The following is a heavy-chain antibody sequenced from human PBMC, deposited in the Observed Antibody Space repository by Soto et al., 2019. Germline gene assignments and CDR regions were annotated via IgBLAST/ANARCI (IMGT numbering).Heavy chain of an antibody. V-gene: IGHV1-69*13. D-gene: IGHD2-15*01. CDR1: GGTFSSYA. CDR3: ASRGRCSGGSCYSQAHYYYYGMDV. Sequence: GASVKVSCKASGGTFSSYAISWLRQAPGQGLEWMGGIIPIFGTANYAQKFQGRVTITADESTSTAYMELSSLRSEDTAVYYCASRGRCSGGSCYSQAHYYYYGMDVWGQGTTVTVSS. CDR2: IIPIFGTA. J-gene: IGHJ6*02.